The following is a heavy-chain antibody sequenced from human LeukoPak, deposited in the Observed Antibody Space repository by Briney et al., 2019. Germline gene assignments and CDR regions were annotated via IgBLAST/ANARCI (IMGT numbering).Heavy chain of an antibody. CDR1: GFTFRSYG. D-gene: IGHD6-19*01. J-gene: IGHJ5*02. Sequence: PGGSLRLSCAASGFTFRSYGILWVRQAPGKGLEWVAVISYDGSSKYYADSVKGRFTISRDNFKNTVYLQMNSLKPEDTAVYYCSSLGLAVAPNWVNPWGQGTLVTVSS. CDR3: SSLGLAVAPNWVNP. V-gene: IGHV3-30*03. CDR2: ISYDGSSK.